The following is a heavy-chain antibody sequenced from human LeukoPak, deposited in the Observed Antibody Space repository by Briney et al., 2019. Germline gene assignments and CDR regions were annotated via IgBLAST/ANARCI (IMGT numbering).Heavy chain of an antibody. J-gene: IGHJ4*02. CDR3: ARAAFYFDSSGHSPDFDY. D-gene: IGHD3-22*01. CDR2: INPNTGAT. V-gene: IGHV1-2*02. Sequence: ASVKVSCKASGYTFTDYNLHWVRQAPGQGLEWMGWINPNTGATDYAQNFQGRVAMTRDTSISTAYMDLSRLRSDDTAVYYCARAAFYFDSSGHSPDFDYWGQGTLVTVSS. CDR1: GYTFTDYN.